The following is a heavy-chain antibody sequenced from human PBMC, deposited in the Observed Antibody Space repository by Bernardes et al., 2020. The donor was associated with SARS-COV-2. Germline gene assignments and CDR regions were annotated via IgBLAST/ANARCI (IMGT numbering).Heavy chain of an antibody. J-gene: IGHJ6*02. CDR2: INPKSGGT. CDR1: GYPFTGNY. CDR3: ALPPTNYDRYGMDV. V-gene: IGHV1-2*02. D-gene: IGHD3-22*01. Sequence: ASVKVSCKASGYPFTGNYIHWVRQAPGQGLEWMGWINPKSGGTNYAQRFQGRVTMTRDTSISTAYMELSSLRSDDTAVYYCALPPTNYDRYGMDVWGRGTTVTVSS.